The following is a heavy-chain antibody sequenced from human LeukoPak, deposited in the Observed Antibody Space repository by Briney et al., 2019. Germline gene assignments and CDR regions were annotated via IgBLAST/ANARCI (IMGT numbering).Heavy chain of an antibody. CDR2: INAGNGNT. D-gene: IGHD3-22*01. CDR3: ARDFHYYGSSGYYPGY. J-gene: IGHJ4*02. CDR1: GYTFTSYA. V-gene: IGHV1-3*01. Sequence: ASVKVSCKASGYTFTSYAMHWVRQAPGQRLEWMGWINAGNGNTKYSQKFQGRVTITRDTSASTAYMELSSLRSEDTAVYYCARDFHYYGSSGYYPGYWGQGTLVTVSS.